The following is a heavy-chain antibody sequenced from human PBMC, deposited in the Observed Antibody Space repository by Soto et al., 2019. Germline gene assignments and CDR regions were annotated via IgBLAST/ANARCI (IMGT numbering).Heavy chain of an antibody. Sequence: EVQLLESGGGLAQPGGSLRLSCAASGFTFNNYAMNWVRQAPRKGLEWVSAISGSDDRTFYADSVKGRFTISRDNSKNTLYLQMNNLRAEDTAVYYCAKPDLMVVNYNLYFEFWGRRTLVTVSS. J-gene: IGHJ2*01. CDR2: ISGSDDRT. CDR1: GFTFNNYA. CDR3: AKPDLMVVNYNLYFEF. D-gene: IGHD2-15*01. V-gene: IGHV3-23*01.